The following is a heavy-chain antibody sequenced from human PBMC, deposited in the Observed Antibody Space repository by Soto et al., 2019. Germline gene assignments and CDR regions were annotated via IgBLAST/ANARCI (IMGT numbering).Heavy chain of an antibody. Sequence: VKLQESGPGLVKPSENLSLTCTVSGGSISSYYWSWIRQSAGQGLQWIGRIYPGGSTNYNPSLKCRVTLSVETSKIQVSLGLTSVPAADTAVYYCARANVGPPGGGSWIMPFDFWGQGTLVTVSS. J-gene: IGHJ4*02. V-gene: IGHV4-4*07. D-gene: IGHD2-15*01. CDR2: IYPGGST. CDR1: GGSISSYY. CDR3: ARANVGPPGGGSWIMPFDF.